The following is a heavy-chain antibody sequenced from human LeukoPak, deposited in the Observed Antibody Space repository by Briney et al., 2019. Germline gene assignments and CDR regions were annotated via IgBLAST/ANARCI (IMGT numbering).Heavy chain of an antibody. V-gene: IGHV3-23*03. CDR1: GFTFSGYG. CDR3: AKDRVPDSGYDIDY. D-gene: IGHD5-12*01. Sequence: GGSLRLSCAASGFTFSGYGMYWVRQAPRKGLEWVAGIYGGGGVIKYADSVKGRFTISRNNSENILYLQMDSLRVEDTAMYYCAKDRVPDSGYDIDYWGQGTLVTVSS. J-gene: IGHJ4*02. CDR2: IYGGGGVI.